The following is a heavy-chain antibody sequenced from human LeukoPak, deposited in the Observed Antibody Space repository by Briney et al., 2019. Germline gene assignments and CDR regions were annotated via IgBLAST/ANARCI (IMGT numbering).Heavy chain of an antibody. CDR1: GFTFSSYS. V-gene: IGHV3-21*01. CDR3: AREDSSSWFEVRDYYGMDV. CDR2: ISSSSRYI. D-gene: IGHD6-13*01. J-gene: IGHJ6*02. Sequence: GGSLRLSCAASGFTFSSYSMNWVRQAPGKGLEWVSSISSSSRYIYYADSVKGRFTISRDNAKNSLYLQMNSLRAEDTAVYYCAREDSSSWFEVRDYYGMDVWGQGTTVTVSS.